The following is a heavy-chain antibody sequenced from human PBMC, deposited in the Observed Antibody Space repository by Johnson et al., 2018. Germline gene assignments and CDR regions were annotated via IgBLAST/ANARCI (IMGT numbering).Heavy chain of an antibody. CDR2: IHWNGGSS. J-gene: IGHJ3*02. CDR1: GFTFDNYG. CDR3: ARARGYGDGYAFDS. V-gene: IGHV3-20*04. Sequence: VQLVESGGGVVRPGGSLRLSCAASGFTFDNYGMNWVRQAPGRGLEWVSHIHWNGGSSGYGDSVKGRFTISRDNAKNSLYLQMNSLRAEDTAFYFCARARGYGDGYAFDSWGHGTLVTVSA. D-gene: IGHD4-17*01.